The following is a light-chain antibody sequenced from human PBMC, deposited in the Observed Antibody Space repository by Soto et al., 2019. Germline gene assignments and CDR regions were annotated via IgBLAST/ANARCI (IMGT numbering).Light chain of an antibody. CDR2: DVS. CDR1: SSAVGGYNY. Sequence: QSALTQPASVSGSPGQSITISCTGNSSAVGGYNYVSWYQQYPGKAPKLMIYDVSNRPSGVSNRFSGSKSGNTSSLTISGLQAEDEADYYCSSYTISNTLVFGSGTKVTVL. J-gene: IGLJ1*01. CDR3: SSYTISNTLV. V-gene: IGLV2-14*01.